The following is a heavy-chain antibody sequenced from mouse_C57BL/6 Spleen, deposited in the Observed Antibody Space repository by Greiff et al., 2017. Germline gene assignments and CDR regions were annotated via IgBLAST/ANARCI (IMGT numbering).Heavy chain of an antibody. CDR1: GYAFRSYW. D-gene: IGHD1-1*01. CDR2: IYPGDGDT. J-gene: IGHJ4*01. V-gene: IGHV1-80*01. Sequence: QVQLQQSGAELVKPGASVKISCKASGYAFRSYWMNWVKQRPGKGLEWIGQIYPGDGDTNYNGKFKGKATLTADKSSSTAYMQLSSLTSEDSAVYFCARYYYGSSYDYYAMDYWGQGTSVTVSS. CDR3: ARYYYGSSYDYYAMDY.